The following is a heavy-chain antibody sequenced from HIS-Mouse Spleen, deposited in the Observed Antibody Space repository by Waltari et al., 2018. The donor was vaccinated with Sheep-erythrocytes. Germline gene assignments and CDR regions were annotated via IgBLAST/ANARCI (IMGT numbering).Heavy chain of an antibody. Sequence: EVQLVESGGGLVKPGGSLRLSCAASGFTFSSYSMNWVRQAPGKGLEWVSSISSSSSYIYYEDSVKGRFTIPRDNAKNSLYLQMNSLRAEDTAVYYCARVAAVTTYYFDYWGQGTLVTVSS. J-gene: IGHJ4*02. CDR3: ARVAAVTTYYFDY. CDR2: ISSSSSYI. CDR1: GFTFSSYS. V-gene: IGHV3-21*01. D-gene: IGHD4-17*01.